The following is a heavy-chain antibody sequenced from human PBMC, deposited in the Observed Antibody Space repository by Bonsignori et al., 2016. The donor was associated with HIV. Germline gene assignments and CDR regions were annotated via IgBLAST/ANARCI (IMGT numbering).Heavy chain of an antibody. CDR2: ISSSGSTI. CDR1: GFTFSDYY. D-gene: IGHD3-22*01. J-gene: IGHJ4*02. CDR3: ARAQTYYYDSSGYCLEL. V-gene: IGHV3-11*01. Sequence: GGSLRLSCAASGFTFSDYYMSWIRQAPGKGLEWVSYISSSGSTIYYADSVKGRFTISRDNAKNSLYLQMNSLRAEDTAVYYCARAQTYYYDSSGYCLELWGQGTLVTVSS.